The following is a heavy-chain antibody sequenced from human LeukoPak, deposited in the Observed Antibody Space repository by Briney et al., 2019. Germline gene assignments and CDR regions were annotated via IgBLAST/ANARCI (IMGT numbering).Heavy chain of an antibody. CDR2: VIPIFGTA. V-gene: IGHV1-69*13. CDR3: ASLYCGGDCYPSTAYYYYMDV. D-gene: IGHD2-21*01. CDR1: GGTFSSYA. J-gene: IGHJ6*03. Sequence: SVKVSCKASGGTFSSYAISWVRQAPGQGLEWMGGVIPIFGTANYAQKFQGRVTITADESTSTAYMELSSLRSEDTAVYYCASLYCGGDCYPSTAYYYYMDVWGKGTTVTVSS.